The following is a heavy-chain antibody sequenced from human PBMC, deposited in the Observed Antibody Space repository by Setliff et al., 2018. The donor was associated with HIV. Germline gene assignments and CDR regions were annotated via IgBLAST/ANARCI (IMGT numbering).Heavy chain of an antibody. CDR3: ARVGATSFGFDY. CDR2: IIPILGIA. V-gene: IGHV1-69*10. Sequence: ASVKVSCKASGGTFSSYAISWVRQAPGQGLEWMGGIIPILGIANYAQKFQGRVTITADESTSTAYMELSSLRSEDTAVYYCARVGATSFGFDYWGQGTLVTV. CDR1: GGTFSSYA. J-gene: IGHJ4*02. D-gene: IGHD1-26*01.